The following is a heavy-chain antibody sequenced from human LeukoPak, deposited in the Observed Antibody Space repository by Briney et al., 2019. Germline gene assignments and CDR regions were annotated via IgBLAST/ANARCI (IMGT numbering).Heavy chain of an antibody. CDR2: ISYDGSNK. D-gene: IGHD5-18*01. Sequence: GGSLRLSCAASGFTFSSYAMHWVRQAPGKGLEWVAVISYDGSNKHYADSVKGRFTISRDNSKNTLYLQMNSLRAEDTAVYYCARTGVSLYSYGTYYYYGMDVWGQGTTVTVSS. V-gene: IGHV3-30-3*01. CDR3: ARTGVSLYSYGTYYYYGMDV. CDR1: GFTFSSYA. J-gene: IGHJ6*02.